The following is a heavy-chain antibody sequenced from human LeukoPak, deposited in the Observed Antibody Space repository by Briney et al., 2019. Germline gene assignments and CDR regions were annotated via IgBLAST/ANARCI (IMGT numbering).Heavy chain of an antibody. V-gene: IGHV3-23*01. CDR1: GFTFSSYA. D-gene: IGHD3-10*01. CDR3: AKDQDALLWFGELPFDY. CDR2: ISGSGGST. J-gene: IGHJ4*02. Sequence: PGGSLRLSCAASGFTFSSYAMSWVRQAPGKGLEWVSAISGSGGSTYYADSVKGRFTISRDNSKNTLYLQMNSLRAEDTAVYYCAKDQDALLWFGELPFDYWGQGTLVTVSS.